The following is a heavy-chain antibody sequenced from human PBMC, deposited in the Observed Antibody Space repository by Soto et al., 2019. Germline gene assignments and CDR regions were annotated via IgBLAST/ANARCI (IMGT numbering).Heavy chain of an antibody. Sequence: GGSLRLSCAASGFTFSSYGMHWVRQAPGKGLEWVAVIWYDGSNKYYADSVKGRFTISRDNSKNTLYLQMNSLRAEDTAVYYCAREAVSSNLGYYYGMDVWGQGTTVTVS. V-gene: IGHV3-33*01. J-gene: IGHJ6*02. CDR1: GFTFSSYG. CDR2: IWYDGSNK. D-gene: IGHD4-4*01. CDR3: AREAVSSNLGYYYGMDV.